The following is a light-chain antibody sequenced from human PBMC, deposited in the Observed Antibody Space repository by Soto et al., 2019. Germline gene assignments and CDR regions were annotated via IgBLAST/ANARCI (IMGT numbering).Light chain of an antibody. Sequence: EIVMTQSPATLSLSPGERATLSFMSSESVSNNLAWYQQKAGQAPRLLIYGASTRATGIPARFSGSGSGTEFTLTISSLQSEDFAVYYCQQYNNWPPITFGQGTRLEIK. V-gene: IGKV3-15*01. CDR2: GAS. CDR1: ESVSNN. J-gene: IGKJ5*01. CDR3: QQYNNWPPIT.